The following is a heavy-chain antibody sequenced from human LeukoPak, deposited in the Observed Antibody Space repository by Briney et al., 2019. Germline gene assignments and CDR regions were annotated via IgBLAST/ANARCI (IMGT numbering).Heavy chain of an antibody. CDR2: IIPILGIA. D-gene: IGHD2-2*01. V-gene: IGHV1-69*04. Sequence: ASVKVSCKASGGTFSSYAISWVRQAPGQGLEGMGRIIPILGIANYAQKFQGRVTITADKSTSTAYLELSSLRSEDTAVYYCANLGYCSSTSCQKSNWFDPWGQGTLVTVSS. CDR1: GGTFSSYA. CDR3: ANLGYCSSTSCQKSNWFDP. J-gene: IGHJ5*02.